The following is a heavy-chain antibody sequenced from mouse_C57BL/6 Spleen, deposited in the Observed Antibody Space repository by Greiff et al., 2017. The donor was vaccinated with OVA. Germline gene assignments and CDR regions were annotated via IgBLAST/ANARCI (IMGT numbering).Heavy chain of an antibody. V-gene: IGHV1-82*01. D-gene: IGHD1-1*01. CDR3: APYGSSPWYFDV. CDR1: GYAFSSSW. CDR2: IYPGDGDT. Sequence: QVQLQQSGPELVKPGASVKISCKASGYAFSSSWMNWVKQRPGKGLEWIGRIYPGDGDTNYNGKFKGKATLTADKSSSTAYMQLSSLTSEDSAVYFCAPYGSSPWYFDVWGTGTTVTVSS. J-gene: IGHJ1*03.